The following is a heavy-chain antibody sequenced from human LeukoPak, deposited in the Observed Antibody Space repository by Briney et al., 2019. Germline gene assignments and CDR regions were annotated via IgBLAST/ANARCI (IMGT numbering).Heavy chain of an antibody. D-gene: IGHD2-8*01. J-gene: IGHJ3*02. CDR2: ISGSGIK. V-gene: IGHV3-48*03. Sequence: GGSLRLSCAASRFTFSSCEMNWVRQAPGKGLEWVSYISGSGIKHYADSVKGRFTISRDNAKNSLYLQMNSLRVEDTAVYYCAREDTGVAFDIWGQGTTVTV. CDR3: AREDTGVAFDI. CDR1: RFTFSSCE.